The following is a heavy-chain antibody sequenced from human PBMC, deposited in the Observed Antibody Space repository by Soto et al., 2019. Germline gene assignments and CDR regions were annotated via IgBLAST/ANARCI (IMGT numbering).Heavy chain of an antibody. V-gene: IGHV4-39*01. J-gene: IGHJ4*02. CDR2: IYYSGST. D-gene: IGHD6-19*01. Sequence: SETLSLTCTVSGGSISSSSYYWGWIRQPPGKGLEWIGSIYYSGSTYYNPSLKSRVTISVDTSKNQFSLKLSSVTAADTAVYYCARIGSGWDKYYFDYWGQGTLVTVSS. CDR1: GGSISSSSYY. CDR3: ARIGSGWDKYYFDY.